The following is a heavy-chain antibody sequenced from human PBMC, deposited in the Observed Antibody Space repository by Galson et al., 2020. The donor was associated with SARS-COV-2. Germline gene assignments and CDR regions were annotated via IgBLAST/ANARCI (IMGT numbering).Heavy chain of an antibody. Sequence: GRSLRLSCAASGFTFSDYSMNWVRQAPGKGLEWVSSISRSSSYIYYADSVKGRFTIPRDNAKTSRYLQMNSLRAEDTAVYYCAREGRGDDGENRFDPGGQGTLVTVSS. J-gene: IGHJ5*02. CDR1: GFTFSDYS. CDR3: AREGRGDDGENRFDP. CDR2: ISRSSSYI. V-gene: IGHV3-21*01. D-gene: IGHD3-10*01.